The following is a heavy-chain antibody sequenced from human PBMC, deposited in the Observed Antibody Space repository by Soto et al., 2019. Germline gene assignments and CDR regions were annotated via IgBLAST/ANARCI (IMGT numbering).Heavy chain of an antibody. CDR1: GFTVSSNY. D-gene: IGHD3-16*01. V-gene: IGHV3-53*01. Sequence: GGSLRLSCAASGFTVSSNYMSWVRQAPGKGLEWVSVIYSGGSTYYADSVKGRFTISRDNSKNTLYLQMNSLRAEDTAVYYCARVQEVGGYYYYRMDVWGQGTKVTVYS. CDR2: IYSGGST. J-gene: IGHJ6*02. CDR3: ARVQEVGGYYYYRMDV.